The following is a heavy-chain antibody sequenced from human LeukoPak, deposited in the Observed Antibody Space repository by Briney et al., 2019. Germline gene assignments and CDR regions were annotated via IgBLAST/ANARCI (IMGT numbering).Heavy chain of an antibody. CDR2: IKSKTDGGTT. CDR3: TTEEDIVVVPAAIVCVY. J-gene: IGHJ4*02. CDR1: GFTFSNAW. Sequence: GGFLRLSCAASGFTFSNAWMSWVRQAPGKGLEWVGRIKSKTDGGTTDYAAPVKGRFTISRDDSKNTLYLQMNSLKTEDTAVYYCTTEEDIVVVPAAIVCVYWGQGTLVTVSS. D-gene: IGHD2-2*01. V-gene: IGHV3-15*01.